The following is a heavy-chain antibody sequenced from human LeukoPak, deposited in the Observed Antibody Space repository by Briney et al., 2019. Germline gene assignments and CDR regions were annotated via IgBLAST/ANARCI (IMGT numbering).Heavy chain of an antibody. Sequence: ASVKVSCKASGYTFIDYYIHWVRQAPGQGLEWMGWINPDSGGTNFAQKFQGRVTMTRDTSISTAYMELSRLRSDGTAVYYCARDRDGAQGGYWGQGTLVTVSS. CDR2: INPDSGGT. CDR3: ARDRDGAQGGY. V-gene: IGHV1-2*02. CDR1: GYTFIDYY. D-gene: IGHD4-17*01. J-gene: IGHJ4*02.